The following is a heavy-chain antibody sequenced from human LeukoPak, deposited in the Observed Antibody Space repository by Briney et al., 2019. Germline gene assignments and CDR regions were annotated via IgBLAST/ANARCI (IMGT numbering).Heavy chain of an antibody. Sequence: PSQTLSLTCTVSGGSISSGSYYWSWIRQPAGKGLEWIGRIYTSGRTNYNPSLKSRVTISVDTSKNQFSLKLSSVTAADTAVYYCARAAGYCSSTSCYGNYNWFDPWGQGTLVTVSS. CDR3: ARAAGYCSSTSCYGNYNWFDP. CDR1: GGSISSGSYY. V-gene: IGHV4-61*02. CDR2: IYTSGRT. J-gene: IGHJ5*02. D-gene: IGHD2-2*01.